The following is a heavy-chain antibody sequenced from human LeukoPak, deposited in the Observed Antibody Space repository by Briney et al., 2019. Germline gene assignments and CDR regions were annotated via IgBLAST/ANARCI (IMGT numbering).Heavy chain of an antibody. CDR1: GYTFTSYD. Sequence: ASVKVSCKASGYTFTSYDINWVRQAPGQGLEWMGWINPNSGGTNYAQKFQGRVTMTRDTSISTAYMELSRLRSDDTAVYYCARGLSAFDYWGQGTLVTVSS. CDR3: ARGLSAFDY. D-gene: IGHD3-16*02. J-gene: IGHJ4*02. CDR2: INPNSGGT. V-gene: IGHV1-2*02.